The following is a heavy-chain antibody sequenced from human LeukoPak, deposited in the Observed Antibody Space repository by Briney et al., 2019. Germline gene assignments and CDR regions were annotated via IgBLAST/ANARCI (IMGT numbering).Heavy chain of an antibody. CDR3: VARNGDYSYMDV. V-gene: IGHV4-39*01. D-gene: IGHD1-1*01. Sequence: LETLSLTCTVSGGSIINRSYYWDWIRQPPGKGLEWLGSIYYSGTTYYNPSLKSRVTISVDASKNQFSLKLSSVTAADTAVYYCVARNGDYSYMDVWGKGTTVTVSS. J-gene: IGHJ6*03. CDR1: GGSIINRSYY. CDR2: IYYSGTT.